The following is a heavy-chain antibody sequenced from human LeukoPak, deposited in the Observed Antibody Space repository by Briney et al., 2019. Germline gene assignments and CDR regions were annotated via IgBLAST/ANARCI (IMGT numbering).Heavy chain of an antibody. CDR1: GYTFTDYY. CDR3: ARDRDILTGYRSGFDY. V-gene: IGHV1-18*04. J-gene: IGHJ4*02. Sequence: ASVKVSCRSSGYTFTDYYMHWVRQAPGQGLEWMGWISAYNGNTNYAQKLQGRVTRTTDTSTSTAYMELRSLRSDDTAVYYCARDRDILTGYRSGFDYWGQGTLVTVSS. CDR2: ISAYNGNT. D-gene: IGHD3-9*01.